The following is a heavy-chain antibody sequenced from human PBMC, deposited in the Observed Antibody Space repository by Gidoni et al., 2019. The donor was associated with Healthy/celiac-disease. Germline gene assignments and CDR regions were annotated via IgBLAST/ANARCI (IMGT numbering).Heavy chain of an antibody. Sequence: QVQLQQWGAGLLKPSETLSLTCAVYGGSFSGYYWSWIRQPPGKGREWSGEINHSGSTNYNPSLNSRVTISVDTSKNQFSLKLSSVTAADTAVYYCARGTGYCTNGVCYSRWFDPWGQGTLVTVSS. J-gene: IGHJ5*02. CDR3: ARGTGYCTNGVCYSRWFDP. CDR1: GGSFSGYY. D-gene: IGHD2-8*01. CDR2: INHSGST. V-gene: IGHV4-34*01.